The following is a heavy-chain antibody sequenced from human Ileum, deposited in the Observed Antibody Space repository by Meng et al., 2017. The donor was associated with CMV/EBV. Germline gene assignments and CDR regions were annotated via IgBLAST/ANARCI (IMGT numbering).Heavy chain of an antibody. CDR1: GGSISSSSYY. D-gene: IGHD2-2*01. J-gene: IGHJ5*02. CDR2: IYYSGST. CDR3: AREGRDGGYCSSTSCRGWFDP. Sequence: SETLSLTCTVSGGSISSSSYYWGWIRQPPGKGLEWIGSIYYSGSTYYNPSLKSRVTISVDTSKNQFSLKLGSVTAADTAVYYCAREGRDGGYCSSTSCRGWFDPWGQGTLVTVSS. V-gene: IGHV4-39*07.